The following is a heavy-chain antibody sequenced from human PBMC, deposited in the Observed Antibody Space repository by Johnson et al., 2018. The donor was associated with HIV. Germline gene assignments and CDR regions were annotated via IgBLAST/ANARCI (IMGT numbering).Heavy chain of an antibody. CDR3: ASAEIAAAATGHDAFDI. CDR1: GFTFADYD. V-gene: IGHV3-30*03. J-gene: IGHJ3*02. CDR2: ISYDGSNK. D-gene: IGHD6-13*01. Sequence: QVQLVESGGNVVRPGGSLRVSCAASGFTFADYDMTWVRQAPGKGLEWVAVISYDGSNKYYADSVKGRFTISRDNSKNTLYLQMNSLRAEDTAVYYCASAEIAAAATGHDAFDIWGQGTMVTVSS.